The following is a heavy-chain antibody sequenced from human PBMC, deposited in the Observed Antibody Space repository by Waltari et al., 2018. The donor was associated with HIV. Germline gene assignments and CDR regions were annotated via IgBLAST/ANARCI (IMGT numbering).Heavy chain of an antibody. CDR2: SNPNSGGT. CDR1: GYTFTCYY. Sequence: QVQLVQSVAEVKKPGASVKVSCKASGYTFTCYYMHWVRQAPGQGLEWMGWSNPNSGGTNYAQKFQGRVTMTRDTSISTAYMELTRLRSDDTAVYYCAREPSLTTAYDYWGQGTLVTVSS. D-gene: IGHD4-17*01. J-gene: IGHJ4*02. CDR3: AREPSLTTAYDY. V-gene: IGHV1-2*02.